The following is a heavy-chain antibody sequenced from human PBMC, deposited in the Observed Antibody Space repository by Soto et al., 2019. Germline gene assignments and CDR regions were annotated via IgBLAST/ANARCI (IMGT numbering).Heavy chain of an antibody. CDR3: ARVRGRSFPADY. Sequence: SETLSLTCTVSGGSISSGGYYWSWIRQHPGKGLEWIGYIYYSGSTYYNPSLKSRVTISVDTSKNQFSLKLSSVTAADTAVYYCARVRGRSFPADYWGQGTLVTVFS. J-gene: IGHJ4*02. CDR1: GGSISSGGYY. CDR2: IYYSGST. D-gene: IGHD6-6*01. V-gene: IGHV4-31*03.